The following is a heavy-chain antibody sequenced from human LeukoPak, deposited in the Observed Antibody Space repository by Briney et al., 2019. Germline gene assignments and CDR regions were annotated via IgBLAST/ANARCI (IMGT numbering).Heavy chain of an antibody. J-gene: IGHJ6*03. Sequence: PGGSLRLSCAASGFIFSSYAMSWVRQAPGKGLEWVSGINWNGGSTGYADSVKGRFTISRDNAKNSLYLQMMSLRAEDTALYYCARSSYGSGREYYYYMDVWGKGTTVTVSS. CDR1: GFIFSSYA. CDR3: ARSSYGSGREYYYYMDV. V-gene: IGHV3-20*04. D-gene: IGHD3-10*01. CDR2: INWNGGST.